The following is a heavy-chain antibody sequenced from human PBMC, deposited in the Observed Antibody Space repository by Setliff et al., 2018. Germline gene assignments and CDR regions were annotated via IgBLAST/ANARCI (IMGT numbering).Heavy chain of an antibody. CDR1: GYIFTGYY. CDR3: ARDSPEMVAPPAAHCFDP. J-gene: IGHJ5*02. V-gene: IGHV1-69*05. Sequence: VASVKVSCKASGYIFTGYYIHWVRQAPGQGLEWMGGTIPIFGTTNYAQKFQGRVTIITDESTSTAYMELRSLRSDDTAVYYCARDSPEMVAPPAAHCFDPWGQGTLVTVSS. D-gene: IGHD2-15*01. CDR2: TIPIFGTT.